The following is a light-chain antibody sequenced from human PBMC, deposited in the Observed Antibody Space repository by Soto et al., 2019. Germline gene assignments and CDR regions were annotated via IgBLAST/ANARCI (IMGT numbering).Light chain of an antibody. V-gene: IGKV3-20*01. CDR1: QSVSSSY. CDR2: GAS. J-gene: IGKJ1*01. CDR3: QQFGYSPWT. Sequence: EIVLTQSPGTLSLSPGERATLSCGASQSVSSSYLAWYQQKPGQAPRLLIYGASNRATGIPDRFSGSGSEPDFTLTISRLEPEDFAVYYSQQFGYSPWTFGQGTKVEIK.